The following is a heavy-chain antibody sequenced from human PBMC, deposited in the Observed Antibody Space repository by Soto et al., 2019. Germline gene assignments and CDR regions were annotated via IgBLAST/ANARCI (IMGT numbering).Heavy chain of an antibody. D-gene: IGHD3-16*02. Sequence: SETLSLTCTVSGGSISSGGYYWSWIRQHPGKGLEWIGNIYYSGSTYYNPSLNSRVTISVDTSKNQFSLKLSSVTAADTAVYYCTRGRYIRGSYRRNWFDPWGQGTLVTVSA. V-gene: IGHV4-31*03. CDR2: IYYSGST. CDR3: TRGRYIRGSYRRNWFDP. J-gene: IGHJ5*02. CDR1: GGSISSGGYY.